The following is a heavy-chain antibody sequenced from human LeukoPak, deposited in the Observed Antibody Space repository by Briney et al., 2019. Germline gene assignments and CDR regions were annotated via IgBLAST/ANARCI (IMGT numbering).Heavy chain of an antibody. Sequence: ASVKVSCKASGYTFTSYAMHWVRQAPGQRLEWMGWLNAGNGNAKYSQKFQGRVTITRDTSASTAYMELSSLRSEDTAVYYCASPSDYYGSGSRYYYYYYGMDVWGQGTTVTVSS. V-gene: IGHV1-3*01. CDR1: GYTFTSYA. CDR3: ASPSDYYGSGSRYYYYYYGMDV. J-gene: IGHJ6*02. D-gene: IGHD3-10*01. CDR2: LNAGNGNA.